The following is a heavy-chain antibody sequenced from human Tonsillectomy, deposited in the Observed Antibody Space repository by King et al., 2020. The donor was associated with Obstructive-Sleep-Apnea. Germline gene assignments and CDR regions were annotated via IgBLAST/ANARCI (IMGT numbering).Heavy chain of an antibody. J-gene: IGHJ4*02. CDR3: ARLPKSYCGGDCPLDY. V-gene: IGHV4-39*01. CDR1: GGSISSSSYY. D-gene: IGHD2-21*02. CDR2: IYYSGST. Sequence: QLQESGPGLVKPSETLSLTCTVSGGSISSSSYYWGWIRQPPGKGLEWIGSIYYSGSTYYKPSLRSRVTISVDTSKNQFSLKLSSVTAADTAVYYCARLPKSYCGGDCPLDYWGQGTLVTVSS.